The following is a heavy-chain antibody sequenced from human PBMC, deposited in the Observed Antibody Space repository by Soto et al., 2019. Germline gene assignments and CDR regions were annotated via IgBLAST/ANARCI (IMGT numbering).Heavy chain of an antibody. CDR2: MNPNSGNT. CDR3: ARKGERDYGGYDFLGNWFDP. V-gene: IGHV1-8*01. Sequence: ASVKVSCKASGYTFTSFDINWVRQATGPGVGWMVWMNPNSGNTGYAQKFQGRVTMTRNTSISTAYMELSSLRSEDTAVYYCARKGERDYGGYDFLGNWFDPWGQGTLVTVSS. D-gene: IGHD5-12*01. CDR1: GYTFTSFD. J-gene: IGHJ5*02.